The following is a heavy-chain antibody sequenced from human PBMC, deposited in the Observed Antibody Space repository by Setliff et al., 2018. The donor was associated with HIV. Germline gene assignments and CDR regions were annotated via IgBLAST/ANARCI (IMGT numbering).Heavy chain of an antibody. CDR2: LGPEDGET. V-gene: IGHV1-24*01. CDR1: GSTVTELS. CDR3: ATFYKLTGTGTTSFDY. J-gene: IGHJ4*02. Sequence: VKVSCKVSGSTVTELSIHWVRQAPGKGLEWMGGLGPEDGETIYAQKVQGRVTMTEDTSTDTAYMELNSLRSEDTAVYYCATFYKLTGTGTTSFDYWGQGTLVTVSS. D-gene: IGHD1-7*01.